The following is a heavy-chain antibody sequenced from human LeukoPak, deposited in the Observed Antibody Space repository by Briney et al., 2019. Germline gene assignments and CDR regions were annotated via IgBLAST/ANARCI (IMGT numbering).Heavy chain of an antibody. Sequence: SVKVSCKASGYTFTSYAISWVRQAPGQGLEWMGGIIPIFGTANYAQKFQGRVTITADESTSTAYMELSSLRSEDTAVYYCAREGGLGIGQVYFDYWGQGTLVTVSS. CDR2: IIPIFGTA. V-gene: IGHV1-69*13. CDR1: GYTFTSYA. CDR3: AREGGLGIGQVYFDY. J-gene: IGHJ4*02. D-gene: IGHD1-26*01.